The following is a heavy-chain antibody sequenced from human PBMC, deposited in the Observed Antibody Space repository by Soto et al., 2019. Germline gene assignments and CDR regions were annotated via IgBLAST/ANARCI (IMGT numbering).Heavy chain of an antibody. CDR3: AKNYYDSSGYYPGYYGMDV. V-gene: IGHV3-30*18. Sequence: GGSLRLSCAASGFTFSSYGMHWVRQAPGKGLEWVAVISYDGSNKYYADSVKGRFTISRDNSKNTLYLQMNSLGAEDTAVYYCAKNYYDSSGYYPGYYGMDVSGQGTTVTVSS. CDR1: GFTFSSYG. J-gene: IGHJ6*02. CDR2: ISYDGSNK. D-gene: IGHD3-22*01.